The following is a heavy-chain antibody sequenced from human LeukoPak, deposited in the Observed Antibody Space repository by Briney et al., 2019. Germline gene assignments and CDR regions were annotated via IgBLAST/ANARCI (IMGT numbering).Heavy chain of an antibody. J-gene: IGHJ4*02. Sequence: SETLSLTCAVSGGSISSGGYSWSWIRQPPGKGLEWIGYIYYSGSTYYNPSLKSRVTISVDTSKNQFSLKLSSVTAADTAVYYCARGPIGLPYCFDYWGQGTLVTVSS. CDR2: IYYSGST. CDR1: GGSISSGGYS. CDR3: ARGPIGLPYCFDY. V-gene: IGHV4-30-4*07.